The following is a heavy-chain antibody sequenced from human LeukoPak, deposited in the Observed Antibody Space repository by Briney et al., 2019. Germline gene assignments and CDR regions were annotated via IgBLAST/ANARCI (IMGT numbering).Heavy chain of an antibody. V-gene: IGHV1-24*01. J-gene: IGHJ4*02. CDR3: ATGSDYYDSSGYRFDY. CDR1: GYTLTELS. D-gene: IGHD3-22*01. CDR2: FDPEDGET. Sequence: ASVKLSCKVSGYTLTELSMHWVRQAPGKGLEWMGGFDPEDGETIYAQKFQGRVTMTEDTSTDTAYMELSSLRSEDTAVYYCATGSDYYDSSGYRFDYWGQGTLVTVSS.